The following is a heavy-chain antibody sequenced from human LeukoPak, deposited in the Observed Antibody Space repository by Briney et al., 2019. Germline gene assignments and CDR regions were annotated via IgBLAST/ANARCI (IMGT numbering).Heavy chain of an antibody. V-gene: IGHV3-23*01. CDR2: ISGGGDST. J-gene: IGHJ6*03. CDR3: AKAPPWDSMVRGVIKTPRDYYHYMDV. Sequence: QAGGSLRLSCAASGFTFSDYAINWVRQAPGKGLEWVSAISGGGDSTYYADSVKGRCTISRDNSKNTLFLQMHSLRVEDTAVYYCAKAPPWDSMVRGVIKTPRDYYHYMDVWGKGTTVTVSS. CDR1: GFTFSDYA. D-gene: IGHD3-10*01.